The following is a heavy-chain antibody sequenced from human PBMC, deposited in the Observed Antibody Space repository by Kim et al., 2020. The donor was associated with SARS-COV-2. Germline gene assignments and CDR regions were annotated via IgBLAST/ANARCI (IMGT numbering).Heavy chain of an antibody. J-gene: IGHJ3*01. CDR2: IYYSGST. Sequence: SETLSLTCTVSGGSVSSGSYYWSWIRQPPGKGLEWIGYIYYSGSTNYNPSLKSRVTISVDTSKNQFSLKLSSVTAADTAVYYCARVTSGSYDAFDLWGQGTMVTVSS. CDR1: GGSVSSGSYY. CDR3: ARVTSGSYDAFDL. V-gene: IGHV4-61*01. D-gene: IGHD1-26*01.